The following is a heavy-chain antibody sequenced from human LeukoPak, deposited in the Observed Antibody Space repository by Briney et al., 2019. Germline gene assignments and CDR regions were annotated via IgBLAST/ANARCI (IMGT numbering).Heavy chain of an antibody. CDR2: IYQEGNEK. J-gene: IGHJ4*02. Sequence: GGSLRLSCAASGFTFYMYWMSWVRQAPGKGLEWVANIYQEGNEKYYLDSVKGRFTISRDNAKDSLHLQLNSLRVEDTAMYYCVRVIGGVWLLGSFYHFEDWGQGTLVTVSS. CDR1: GFTFYMYW. CDR3: VRVIGGVWLLGSFYHFED. D-gene: IGHD3-9*01. V-gene: IGHV3-7*03.